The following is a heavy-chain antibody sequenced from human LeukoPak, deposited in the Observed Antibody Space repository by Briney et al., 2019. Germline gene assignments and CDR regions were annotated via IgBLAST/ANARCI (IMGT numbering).Heavy chain of an antibody. CDR3: ARAGIYDSSGYSYRFFDY. J-gene: IGHJ4*02. Sequence: SETLSLTCTVSGGSISSGGYYWSWIRQHPGKGLEWIGYIYYSGSTYYNPSLKSRVTISVDTSKNQFSLKLSSVTAADTAVYYCARAGIYDSSGYSYRFFDYRGQGTLVTVSS. D-gene: IGHD3-22*01. CDR1: GGSISSGGYY. V-gene: IGHV4-31*03. CDR2: IYYSGST.